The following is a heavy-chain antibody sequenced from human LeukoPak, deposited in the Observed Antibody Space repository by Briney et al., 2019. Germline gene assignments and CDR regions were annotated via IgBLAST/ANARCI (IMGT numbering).Heavy chain of an antibody. CDR2: INPHSGGT. Sequence: ASVKVSCKTSGYTFSDYYMHWVRQAPGQGLEWMGWINPHSGGTDYALKFQGRVTMTRDTSTRTAYMELSRLRSDDTAVYYCARAYYYGSGSYYEYHFDYWGQGTLATVSS. V-gene: IGHV1-2*02. CDR3: ARAYYYGSGSYYEYHFDY. D-gene: IGHD3-10*01. J-gene: IGHJ4*02. CDR1: GYTFSDYY.